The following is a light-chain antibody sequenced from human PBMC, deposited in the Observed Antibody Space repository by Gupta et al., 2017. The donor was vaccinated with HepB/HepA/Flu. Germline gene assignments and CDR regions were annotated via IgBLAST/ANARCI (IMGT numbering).Light chain of an antibody. CDR2: EVS. CDR3: SSYGNPNTVV. Sequence: SALTQPAYVSGSPGQSITISCTGTSSDVGSYNVVSWYQQYPGKTPKLVIYEVSKRPAGASDLFAASKAGTTAFTTICALQAEDDAYYYYSSYGNPNTVVFGSGTKLTVL. V-gene: IGLV2-23*02. CDR1: SSDVGSYNV. J-gene: IGLJ1*01.